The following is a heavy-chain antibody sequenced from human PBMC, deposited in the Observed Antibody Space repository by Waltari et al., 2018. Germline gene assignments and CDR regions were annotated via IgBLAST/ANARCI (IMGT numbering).Heavy chain of an antibody. D-gene: IGHD3-3*01. CDR2: IYYSGST. J-gene: IGHJ2*01. CDR3: ARKDNNYDFWSGYGLGYFDL. V-gene: IGHV4-59*01. Sequence: QVQLQESGPGLVKPSETLSLTCTVSGGSISSYYWSWIRQPPGKGLEWIGYIYYSGSTNYNPSLKSRVTISVDTSKNQFSLKLSSVTAADTAVYYCARKDNNYDFWSGYGLGYFDLWGRGTLVTVSS. CDR1: GGSISSYY.